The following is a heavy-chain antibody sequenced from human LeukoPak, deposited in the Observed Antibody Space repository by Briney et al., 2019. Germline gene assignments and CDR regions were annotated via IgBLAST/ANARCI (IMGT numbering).Heavy chain of an antibody. Sequence: SQTLSLTCAVSVGSISGSRYFWGSIRQPPGKELGWIGTIFHSGSTYYNPSLQGRVTMSVDTSKNQFSLNLRSVTAADTAVYFCGRESRIVGTTSVWYYFDYWGQGTLVTVSS. J-gene: IGHJ4*02. D-gene: IGHD1-26*01. CDR2: IFHSGST. V-gene: IGHV4-39*02. CDR3: GRESRIVGTTSVWYYFDY. CDR1: VGSISGSRYF.